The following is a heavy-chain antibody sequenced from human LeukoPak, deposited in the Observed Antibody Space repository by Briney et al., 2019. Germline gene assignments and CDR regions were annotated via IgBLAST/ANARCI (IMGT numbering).Heavy chain of an antibody. CDR1: LFTFNSVA. V-gene: IGHV3-23*01. CDR3: AKSSGSYVLGY. D-gene: IGHD1-26*01. Sequence: GGSLRLSCVACLFTFNSVAMNWVRQAPGKGLEWVSVISGSGGSTYYADSVKGRFTISRDNSKNTLYLQMNSLRAEDTAVYYCAKSSGSYVLGYWGQGTLVTVSS. CDR2: ISGSGGST. J-gene: IGHJ4*02.